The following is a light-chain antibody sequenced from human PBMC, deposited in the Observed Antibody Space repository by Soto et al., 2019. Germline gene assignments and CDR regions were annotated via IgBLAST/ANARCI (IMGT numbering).Light chain of an antibody. J-gene: IGKJ1*01. CDR1: QSVSSN. CDR3: QQYNNWLTWT. V-gene: IGKV3-15*01. Sequence: EIVMTQSPATQSVSPGERASLCCRASQSVSSNLAWYQQKPGQAPRLLIYGASTRATGIPARFSGSGSGTEFTLTISSLQSEDFAVYYCQQYNNWLTWTFGQGTKVDIK. CDR2: GAS.